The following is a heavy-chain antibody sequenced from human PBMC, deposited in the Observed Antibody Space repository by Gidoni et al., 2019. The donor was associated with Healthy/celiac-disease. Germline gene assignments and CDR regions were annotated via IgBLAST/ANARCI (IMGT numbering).Heavy chain of an antibody. CDR2: INHSGST. CDR1: GGSFSGYY. CDR3: ARGQGMDV. J-gene: IGHJ6*02. Sequence: QVQLQQWGAGLLKPSATLSLTCAVYGGSFSGYYWIWIRQPPGKGLEWIGEINHSGSTNYNPSLKSRVTISVDTSKNQFSLKLSSVTAADTAVYYCARGQGMDVWGQGTTVTVSS. V-gene: IGHV4-34*01.